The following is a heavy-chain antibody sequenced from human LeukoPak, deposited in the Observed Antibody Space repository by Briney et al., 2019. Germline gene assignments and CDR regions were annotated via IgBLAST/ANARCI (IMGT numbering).Heavy chain of an antibody. D-gene: IGHD3-10*01. Sequence: TSETLSLTCTVSGGSISSYYWSWIRQPPGKGLEWIGYIYCSGSTNYNPSLKSRVTISVDTSKNQFSLKLSSVTAADTAVYYCARVGYYYGSGSYYWGNFDYWGQGTLVTVSS. CDR3: ARVGYYYGSGSYYWGNFDY. CDR2: IYCSGST. CDR1: GGSISSYY. J-gene: IGHJ4*02. V-gene: IGHV4-59*01.